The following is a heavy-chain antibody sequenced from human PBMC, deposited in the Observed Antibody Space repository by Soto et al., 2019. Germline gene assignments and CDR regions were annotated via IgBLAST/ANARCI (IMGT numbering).Heavy chain of an antibody. V-gene: IGHV3-21*01. Sequence: PGGSLRLSCAASGFTFTYYTMNWVRQAPGRGLEWVPSISSNTMHIYYGDSVKGRFTISRDNAKNSLYLQMDSLRAEDTAVYYCARSLDGYDSGWYSFAYWGRGTLVTVSS. CDR1: GFTFTYYT. J-gene: IGHJ4*02. CDR3: ARSLDGYDSGWYSFAY. D-gene: IGHD6-19*01. CDR2: ISSNTMHI.